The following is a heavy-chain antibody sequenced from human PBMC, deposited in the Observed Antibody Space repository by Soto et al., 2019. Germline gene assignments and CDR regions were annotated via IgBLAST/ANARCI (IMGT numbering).Heavy chain of an antibody. J-gene: IGHJ4*02. V-gene: IGHV4-59*01. D-gene: IGHD3-10*01. CDR1: GGSISSYY. Sequence: SETLSLTCTVSGGSISSYYWSRIRQPPGKGLEWIGYIYYSGSTNYNPSPKSRVTISVDTSKNQFSLKLSSVTAADTAVYYCARARWFGEFDYWGQGTLVAVSS. CDR3: ARARWFGEFDY. CDR2: IYYSGST.